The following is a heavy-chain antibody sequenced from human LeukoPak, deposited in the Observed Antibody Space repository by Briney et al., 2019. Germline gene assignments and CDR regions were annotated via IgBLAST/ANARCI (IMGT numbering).Heavy chain of an antibody. J-gene: IGHJ3*02. CDR3: AKHRAYGDYVDGFDI. Sequence: GESLKISCQTSGYSFPNSWIAWVRQMPGKGLEWMGIIFPGDSDTRYSPSFQGQVTISADKSISTAYLQWSSLKASDTAIYYCAKHRAYGDYVDGFDIWGQGTMVTVSS. D-gene: IGHD4-17*01. V-gene: IGHV5-51*01. CDR1: GYSFPNSW. CDR2: IFPGDSDT.